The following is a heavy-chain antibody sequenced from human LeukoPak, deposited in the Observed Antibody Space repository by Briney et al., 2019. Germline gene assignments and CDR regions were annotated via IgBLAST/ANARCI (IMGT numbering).Heavy chain of an antibody. CDR1: GFTLSTYW. CDR3: ARLRVTGYGPDN. Sequence: GGSLRLSCAASGFTLSTYWMTWVRRAPGKGLEWVAHINHDGSDKYYVRSVKGRFTISRDNGKNSLYLQMNSLRAEDTAVYYCARLRVTGYGPDNWGQGTLVTVSS. CDR2: INHDGSDK. V-gene: IGHV3-7*01. D-gene: IGHD5-12*01. J-gene: IGHJ4*02.